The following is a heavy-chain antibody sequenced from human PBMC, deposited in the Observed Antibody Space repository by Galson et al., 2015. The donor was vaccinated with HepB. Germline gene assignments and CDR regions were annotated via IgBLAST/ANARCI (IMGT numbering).Heavy chain of an antibody. CDR3: AYGSDV. J-gene: IGHJ6*02. CDR1: GDSVSSNHAV. CDR2: TYYRSKRII. V-gene: IGHV6-1*01. Sequence: CAISGDSVSSNHAVWNWIRQSPSRGLEWLGRTYYRSKRIIDYATSVKSRITISPDTSRNQFSLHLSSVTPEDTAVYYCAYGSDVWGQGTAVIVSS.